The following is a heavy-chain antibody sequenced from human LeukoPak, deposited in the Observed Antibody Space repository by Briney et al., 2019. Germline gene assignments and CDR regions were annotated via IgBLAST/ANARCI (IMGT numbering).Heavy chain of an antibody. Sequence: RGSLRLSCAASGFTFSSYAISWVRQAPGKGLEWVANIKQDGSEKYYVDSVKGRFTISRDNAKNSLYLQMNSLRAEDTAVYYCARYYAEYFQHWGQGTLVTVSS. CDR1: GFTFSSYA. D-gene: IGHD1-26*01. V-gene: IGHV3-7*01. J-gene: IGHJ1*01. CDR3: ARYYAEYFQH. CDR2: IKQDGSEK.